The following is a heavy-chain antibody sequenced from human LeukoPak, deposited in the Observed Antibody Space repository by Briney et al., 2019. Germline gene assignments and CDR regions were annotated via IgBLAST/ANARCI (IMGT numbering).Heavy chain of an antibody. CDR3: ARGVPRVHTRFDY. V-gene: IGHV3-66*02. CDR1: GFTVSSNY. J-gene: IGHJ4*02. CDR2: IYSGGST. Sequence: GGSLRLSCAASGFTVSSNYMSWVRQAPGKGLEWVSVIYSGGSTYYADSVNGRFTISRDNSKNTLYLQMNSLSAEVTAVYYCARGVPRVHTRFDYWGQGTLVTVSS. D-gene: IGHD1-1*01.